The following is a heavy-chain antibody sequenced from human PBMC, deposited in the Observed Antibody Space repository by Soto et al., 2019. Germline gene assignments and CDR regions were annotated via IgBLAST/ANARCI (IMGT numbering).Heavy chain of an antibody. D-gene: IGHD2-21*02. V-gene: IGHV4-30-4*08. CDR2: IHYSGSI. CDR1: GGSISYEYYH. Sequence: SETLSLTCTVSGGSISYEYYHWTWIRQSPGKGLEWIGYIHYSGSIIYNPSFKSRVTISVDTSKNQFSLQLSSVTAADTAVYFCAREDDGGDRDYYGLDVWGQGTTVTLSS. CDR3: AREDDGGDRDYYGLDV. J-gene: IGHJ6*02.